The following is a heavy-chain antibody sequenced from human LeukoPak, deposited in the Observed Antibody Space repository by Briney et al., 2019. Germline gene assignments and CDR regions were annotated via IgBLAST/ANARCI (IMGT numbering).Heavy chain of an antibody. Sequence: GGSLRLSCAASGFTFSSSAMSWVRQAPGKGLEWVSAISSTGGSAYYVDSVKGRFTISRDNSKNTLYLQMNSLRAEDTATYYCLPLKYSGSYYWGQGTLVTVPS. CDR1: GFTFSSSA. J-gene: IGHJ4*02. D-gene: IGHD1-26*01. CDR3: LPLKYSGSYY. CDR2: ISSTGGSA. V-gene: IGHV3-23*01.